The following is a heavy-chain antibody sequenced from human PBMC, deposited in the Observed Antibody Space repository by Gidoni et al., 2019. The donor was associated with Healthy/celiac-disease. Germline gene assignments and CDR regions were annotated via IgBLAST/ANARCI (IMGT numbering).Heavy chain of an antibody. CDR2: SIPSLGTA. V-gene: IGHV1-69*01. Sequence: QVQLVQSGAEVKKPGSSVKVSCKASGGTFSSYAIRWVRQAPGQGPEWMGGSIPSLGTANYAQKFQGRVTITADESTSTAYMELSSLRSEDTAVYYCARGIAAAGNNWFDPWGQGTLVTVSS. D-gene: IGHD6-13*01. CDR3: ARGIAAAGNNWFDP. CDR1: GGTFSSYA. J-gene: IGHJ5*02.